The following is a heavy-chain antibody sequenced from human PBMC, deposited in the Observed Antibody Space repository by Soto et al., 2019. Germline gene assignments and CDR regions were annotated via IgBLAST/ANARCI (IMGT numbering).Heavy chain of an antibody. CDR2: ISGSGGNT. Sequence: EVQLLESGGDLVQPGGSLRLSCAASGFTFSTYAMNWVRQAPGKGLEWVASISGSGGNTYYADSVKGRFTISRDNSKNTLNLQMNGLRAADTAVYYCVKAAAVYYFDHWGQATLVTVSS. V-gene: IGHV3-23*01. CDR1: GFTFSTYA. CDR3: VKAAAVYYFDH. J-gene: IGHJ4*02. D-gene: IGHD6-25*01.